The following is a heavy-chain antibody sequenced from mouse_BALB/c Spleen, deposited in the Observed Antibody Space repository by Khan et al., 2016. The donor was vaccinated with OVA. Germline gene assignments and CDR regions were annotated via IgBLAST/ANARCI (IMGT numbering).Heavy chain of an antibody. Sequence: QVQLQQSGAELARPGASVKLSCKASGYTFTDYYINWMKQRPGQGLEWIGEISPGSGDIYYNEKFKGKATLTADQSSSTAYRRRSRLTAEALAVYCGARRNYFGYTFAYWGQGTLVTVSA. D-gene: IGHD1-2*01. CDR3: ARRNYFGYTFAY. V-gene: IGHV1-77*01. CDR1: GYTFTDYY. J-gene: IGHJ3*01. CDR2: ISPGSGDI.